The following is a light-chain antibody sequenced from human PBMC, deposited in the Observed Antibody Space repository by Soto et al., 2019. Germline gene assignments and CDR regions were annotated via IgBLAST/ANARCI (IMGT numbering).Light chain of an antibody. Sequence: QSVLTQPPSASGTPGQRVTISCSGSSSNIGSHSVYWFQQLPGTATKVLIYRSNQRPSGVPDRLSGSQSGTSASLAISGLRSEDEADYYCAAWDNSVSGWVFGGGTKLTVL. CDR1: SSNIGSHS. CDR2: RSN. J-gene: IGLJ3*02. V-gene: IGLV1-47*01. CDR3: AAWDNSVSGWV.